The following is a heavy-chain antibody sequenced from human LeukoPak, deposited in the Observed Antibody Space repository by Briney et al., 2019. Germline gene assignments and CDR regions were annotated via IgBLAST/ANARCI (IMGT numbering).Heavy chain of an antibody. CDR1: GFTFSDDY. CDR3: AGGYSNYYFDY. D-gene: IGHD6-13*01. CDR2: ISSSGTTI. V-gene: IGHV3-11*01. Sequence: PGGSLRLSCAASGFTFSDDYMSWIRQAPGKGLEWVSYISSSGTTIYYADSVKGRFTISRDNAKNSLYLHMNSLRAEDTALYFCAGGYSNYYFDYWGQGTLVTVSS. J-gene: IGHJ4*02.